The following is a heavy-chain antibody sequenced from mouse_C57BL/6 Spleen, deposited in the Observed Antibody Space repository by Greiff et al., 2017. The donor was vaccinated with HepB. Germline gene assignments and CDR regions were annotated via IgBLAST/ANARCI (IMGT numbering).Heavy chain of an antibody. Sequence: EVQLVESGGGLVKPGGSLKLSCAASGFTFSDYGMHWVRQAPEKGLEWVAYISSGSSTIYYADTVKGRYTISRDNAKNTLFLQMTSLRSEDTAMYYGARRHCGSSHWYFDVWGTGTTVTVSS. V-gene: IGHV5-17*01. CDR3: ARRHCGSSHWYFDV. D-gene: IGHD1-1*01. CDR1: GFTFSDYG. J-gene: IGHJ1*03. CDR2: ISSGSSTI.